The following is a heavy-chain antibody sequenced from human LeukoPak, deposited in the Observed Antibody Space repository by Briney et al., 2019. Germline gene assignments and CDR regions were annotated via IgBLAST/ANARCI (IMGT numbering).Heavy chain of an antibody. Sequence: SETLSLTCAVYGGSFSVYYWSWIRQPPGKGLEWIGEINHSGSTNYNPSLKSRVTISVDTSKNQFSLKLSSVTAADTAVYYCASKGGYCSGGSCSRPYYYYGMDVWGKGTTVTVSS. CDR1: GGSFSVYY. D-gene: IGHD2-15*01. V-gene: IGHV4-34*01. CDR3: ASKGGYCSGGSCSRPYYYYGMDV. J-gene: IGHJ6*04. CDR2: INHSGST.